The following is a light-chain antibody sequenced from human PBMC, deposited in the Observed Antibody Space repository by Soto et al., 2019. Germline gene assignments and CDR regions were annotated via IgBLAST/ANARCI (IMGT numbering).Light chain of an antibody. CDR1: QSISSNH. CDR3: QQYASWM. J-gene: IGKJ1*01. CDR2: GTS. Sequence: EIVLTQSPGTLSVSPGERATLSCRASQSISSNHLAWYQQKPGQAPRLLIYGTSSRATGIPDRFSGSGSGTDFTLTISSLEPEDSAIYYSQQYASWMFGPGTKVEI. V-gene: IGKV3-20*01.